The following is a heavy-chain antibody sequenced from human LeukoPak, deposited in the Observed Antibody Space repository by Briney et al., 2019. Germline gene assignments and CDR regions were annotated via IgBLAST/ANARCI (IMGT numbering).Heavy chain of an antibody. Sequence: SETLSITCTVSGGSISSDIYYWGSVRQPPGKGLEWIGCIYSTGNTFYNPSLKSRVTMSVDASRNQFSLKLSSVTAADTAVYYCARRKYGVGFDPWGQGTLVTVSS. CDR3: ARRKYGVGFDP. D-gene: IGHD2-8*01. V-gene: IGHV4-39*01. J-gene: IGHJ5*02. CDR2: IYSTGNT. CDR1: GGSISSDIYY.